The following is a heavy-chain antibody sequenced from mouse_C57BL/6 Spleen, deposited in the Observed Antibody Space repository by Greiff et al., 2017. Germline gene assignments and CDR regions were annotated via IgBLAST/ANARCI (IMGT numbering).Heavy chain of an antibody. CDR2: ILPGRGST. CDR3: ARTDYDDSSDGAWFAS. D-gene: IGHD1-1*01. CDR1: GYTFTGYW. J-gene: IGHJ3*01. V-gene: IGHV1-9*01. Sequence: QVQLQQSGAELMKPAPSVKLSCHATGYTFTGYWVEWVKQRPGHGLEWIGEILPGRGSTNYNEQFKGKATFTADTSSNTAYMQLSSLTTEDSAIYYCARTDYDDSSDGAWFASWGQGNLGTVSA.